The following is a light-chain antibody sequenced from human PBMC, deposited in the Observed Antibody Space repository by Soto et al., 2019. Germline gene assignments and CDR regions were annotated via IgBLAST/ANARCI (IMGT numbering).Light chain of an antibody. CDR1: QSVSSN. V-gene: IGKV3-15*01. Sequence: EIVMTQSPATLSVYPGERATLSCRASQSVSSNLAWYQQKPGQAPRLLIYGASTRATGIPARFSGSGSGTEFTLTISSLQSEDFAVYYCQQYNNWPQGTFGQGTKLEIK. J-gene: IGKJ2*02. CDR2: GAS. CDR3: QQYNNWPQGT.